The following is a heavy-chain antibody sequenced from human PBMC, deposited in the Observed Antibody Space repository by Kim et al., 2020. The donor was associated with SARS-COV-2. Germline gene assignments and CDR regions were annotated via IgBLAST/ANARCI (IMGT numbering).Heavy chain of an antibody. CDR2: INHSGST. V-gene: IGHV4-34*01. Sequence: SETLSLTCAVYGGSFSGYYWSWIRQPPGKGLEWIGEINHSGSTNYNPSLKSRVTISVDTSKNQFSLKLSSVTAADTAVYYCARPTKYYYGSGSYSSWFDPWGQGTLVTVSS. J-gene: IGHJ5*02. CDR1: GGSFSGYY. D-gene: IGHD3-10*01. CDR3: ARPTKYYYGSGSYSSWFDP.